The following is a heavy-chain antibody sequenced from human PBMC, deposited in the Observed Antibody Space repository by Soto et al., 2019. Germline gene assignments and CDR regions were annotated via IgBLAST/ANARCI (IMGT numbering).Heavy chain of an antibody. CDR2: IYPGDSDT. J-gene: IGHJ6*02. CDR3: ARHSFSSDILVYYYYGMDV. Sequence: PGESLKISCKGSGYSFTSYWIGWVRQMPGKGLEWMGIIYPGDSDTRYSPSFQGQVTISADKSISTAYLQWSSLKASDTAMYYCARHSFSSDILVYYYYGMDVWGQGTTVTVSS. V-gene: IGHV5-51*01. CDR1: GYSFTSYW. D-gene: IGHD3-9*01.